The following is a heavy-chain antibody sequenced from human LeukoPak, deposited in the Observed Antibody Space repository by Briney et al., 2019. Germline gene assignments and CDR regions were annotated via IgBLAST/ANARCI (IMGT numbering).Heavy chain of an antibody. Sequence: PGGSLRLSCAASGFTFSNAWMSWVRQAPGKGREWGGRIKSKTDGGKTDYAATVKGRFTISRDDSKKTLYLQMNSLKTEDTAVYYCTTGDYYSSGYYYFDYWGQGTLVTVSS. CDR3: TTGDYYSSGYYYFDY. D-gene: IGHD3-22*01. V-gene: IGHV3-15*01. J-gene: IGHJ4*02. CDR1: GFTFSNAW. CDR2: IKSKTDGGKT.